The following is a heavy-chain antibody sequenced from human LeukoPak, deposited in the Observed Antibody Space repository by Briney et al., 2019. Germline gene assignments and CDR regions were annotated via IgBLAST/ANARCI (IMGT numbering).Heavy chain of an antibody. V-gene: IGHV1-18*01. CDR2: ISAYNGNT. J-gene: IGHJ6*03. D-gene: IGHD6-13*01. CDR3: ARGGIPPHYYMDV. CDR1: AYTLNTYG. Sequence: ASVTVSCTASAYTLNTYGISWVRQAPGQGLEWMGSISAYNGNTNYAQKLQGRVTLTTDTSTSTAYLELRSLRSDDTAVYYCARGGIPPHYYMDVWGKGTTVTVSS.